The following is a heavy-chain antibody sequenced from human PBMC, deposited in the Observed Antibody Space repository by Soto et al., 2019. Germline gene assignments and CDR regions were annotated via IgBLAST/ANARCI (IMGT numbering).Heavy chain of an antibody. CDR2: IYDSGAT. V-gene: IGHV4-4*02. D-gene: IGHD3-3*01. J-gene: IGHJ4*02. CDR3: AKRSLRRLRFLETH. CDR1: GDSFTNTNW. Sequence: QVQLQESGPGLLKPSETLSLTCTVSGDSFTNTNWWSWVRQSPGQGLEWSGEIYDSGATNYNPSLHCRLTMAIAKSNYYFTLKLISVTDADTAVYYCAKRSLRRLRFLETHWGQGTLVTVSS.